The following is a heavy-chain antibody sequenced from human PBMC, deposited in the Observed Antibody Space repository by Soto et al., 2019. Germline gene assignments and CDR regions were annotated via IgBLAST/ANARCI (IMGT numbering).Heavy chain of an antibody. V-gene: IGHV3-7*01. CDR3: ARDSRYVWGSYRYYYYGMDV. CDR1: GFTFSSYW. J-gene: IGHJ6*02. CDR2: IKQDGSEK. D-gene: IGHD3-16*02. Sequence: GSLRLSCAASGFTFSSYWMSWVRQAPGKGLEWVANIKQDGSEKYYVDSVKGRFTISRDNAKNSLYLQMNSLRAEDTAVYYCARDSRYVWGSYRYYYYGMDVWGQGTTVTSP.